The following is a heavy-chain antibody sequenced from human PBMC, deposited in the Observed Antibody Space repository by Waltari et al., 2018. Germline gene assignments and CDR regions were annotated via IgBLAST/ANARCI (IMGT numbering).Heavy chain of an antibody. D-gene: IGHD3-3*02. J-gene: IGHJ6*03. CDR3: ARGGRIFGVVIQYYYYYYMDV. Sequence: QVQLQQWGAGLLKPSETLSLTCAVYGGSFSGYYWSWIRQPPGKGLEWIGEINHSGSTNYNPSLKSRVTISVDTSKNQFSLKLSSVTAADTAVYYCARGGRIFGVVIQYYYYYYMDVWGKGTTVTVSS. CDR2: INHSGST. CDR1: GGSFSGYY. V-gene: IGHV4-34*01.